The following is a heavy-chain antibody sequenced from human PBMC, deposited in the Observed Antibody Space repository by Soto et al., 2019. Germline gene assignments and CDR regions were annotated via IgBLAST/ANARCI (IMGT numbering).Heavy chain of an antibody. CDR3: ASRERFPVRDY. V-gene: IGHV1-69*13. J-gene: IGHJ4*02. Sequence: SVKVSCQASGCTFSSYAISWVGQAPGQGLEWMGGIIPIFGTANYAQKCQGRVTITADESTSTAYMELSSLRSEDTAVYYCASRERFPVRDYWGQGTLVTVSS. D-gene: IGHD3-3*01. CDR2: IIPIFGTA. CDR1: GCTFSSYA.